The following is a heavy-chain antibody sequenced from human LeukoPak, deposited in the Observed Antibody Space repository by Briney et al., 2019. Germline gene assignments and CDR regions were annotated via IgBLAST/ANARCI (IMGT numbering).Heavy chain of an antibody. CDR2: IRYDGSNK. Sequence: GGSLRLSCAASGFTFSSYGMHWVRRAPGKGLEWVAFIRYDGSNKYYADSVKGRFTISRDNSKNTLYLQMNSLRAEDTAVYYCAKDQDIVEVPAAPKSGYFDYWGQGTLVTVSS. V-gene: IGHV3-30*02. J-gene: IGHJ4*02. D-gene: IGHD2-2*01. CDR3: AKDQDIVEVPAAPKSGYFDY. CDR1: GFTFSSYG.